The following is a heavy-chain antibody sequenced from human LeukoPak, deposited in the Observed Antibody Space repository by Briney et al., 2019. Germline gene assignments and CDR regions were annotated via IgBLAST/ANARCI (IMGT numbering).Heavy chain of an antibody. CDR1: GFTFSSYG. Sequence: GGSLRLSCAASGFTFSSYGMNWVRQAPGMGLEWVSGIGGSGTRTYYADSVKGRFTISRDNSKNTLYLQMNSLRDEDTAVYYCAKDSHWILFDDWGQGTLVTVSS. CDR3: AKDSHWILFDD. CDR2: IGGSGTRT. J-gene: IGHJ4*02. D-gene: IGHD2-2*03. V-gene: IGHV3-23*01.